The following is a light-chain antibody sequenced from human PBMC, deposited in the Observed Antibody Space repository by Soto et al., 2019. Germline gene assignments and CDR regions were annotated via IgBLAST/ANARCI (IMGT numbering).Light chain of an antibody. CDR3: SSYAGSSNFVV. J-gene: IGLJ2*01. Sequence: QSALTQPPSAFGSPGQSVTISCTGTNSDVGGYNYVSWYQQHPGKAPKLMIYEVTNRPSGVPDRFSGSKSGNTASLTVSGLQAEDEADYYCSSYAGSSNFVVFGGGTKLTVL. CDR2: EVT. CDR1: NSDVGGYNY. V-gene: IGLV2-8*01.